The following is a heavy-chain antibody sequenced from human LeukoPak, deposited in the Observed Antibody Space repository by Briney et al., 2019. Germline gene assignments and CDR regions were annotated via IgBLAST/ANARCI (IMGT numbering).Heavy chain of an antibody. Sequence: SVKVSCKASGGTFSSYAISWVRQAPGQGLEWMGGIIPIFGTANYAQKFQGRATITADESTSTAYMELSSLRSEDTAVYYCARENGIGYYDSSGYYVGGWGQGTLVTVSS. D-gene: IGHD3-22*01. V-gene: IGHV1-69*13. J-gene: IGHJ4*02. CDR1: GGTFSSYA. CDR3: ARENGIGYYDSSGYYVGG. CDR2: IIPIFGTA.